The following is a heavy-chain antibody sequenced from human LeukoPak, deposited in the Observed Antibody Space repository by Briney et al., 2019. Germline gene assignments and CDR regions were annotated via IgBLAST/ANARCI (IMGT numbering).Heavy chain of an antibody. CDR2: IYHGGGA. D-gene: IGHD1-26*01. Sequence: SETLSLTCAVSGFSISSDYYWGWIRQPPGKGLEWIGSIYHGGGAYYTPSLKSRVTISVDTSKNQFSLKLSSATAADTAVYYCARDRSGSYHYFDYWGQGTLVTVSS. J-gene: IGHJ4*02. CDR1: GFSISSDYY. CDR3: ARDRSGSYHYFDY. V-gene: IGHV4-38-2*02.